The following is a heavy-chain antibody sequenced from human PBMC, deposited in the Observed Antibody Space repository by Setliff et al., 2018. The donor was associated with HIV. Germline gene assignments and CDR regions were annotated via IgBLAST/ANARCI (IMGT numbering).Heavy chain of an antibody. V-gene: IGHV4-31*03. Sequence: SETLSLTCTVSNASTSSGGFYWSWVRQHPGKGLEWIGYIYYTGSTYYNPSLKSRVSISVDTSKNQFSLKLTSVTAADTAVYYCVKAVAAPSWFDPWGQGTLVTSPQ. CDR2: IYYTGST. D-gene: IGHD2-15*01. CDR1: NASTSSGGFY. CDR3: VKAVAAPSWFDP. J-gene: IGHJ5*02.